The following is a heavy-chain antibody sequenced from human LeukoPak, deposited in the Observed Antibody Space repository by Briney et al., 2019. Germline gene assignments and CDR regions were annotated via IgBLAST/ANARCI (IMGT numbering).Heavy chain of an antibody. CDR2: ISYDGSNK. D-gene: IGHD3-22*01. V-gene: IGHV3-30*18. J-gene: IGHJ1*01. CDR1: GFTFSSYE. CDR3: AKRGDDSSGYYSEYFQH. Sequence: GGSLRLSCAASGFTFSSYEMNWVRQAPGKGLEWVAVISYDGSNKYYADSVKGRFTISRDNSKNTLYLQMNSLRAEDTAVYYCAKRGDDSSGYYSEYFQHWGQGTLVTVSS.